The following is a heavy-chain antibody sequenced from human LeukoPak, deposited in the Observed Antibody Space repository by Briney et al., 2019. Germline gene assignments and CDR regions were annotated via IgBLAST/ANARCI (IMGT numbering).Heavy chain of an antibody. CDR3: ARNNWGIDD. Sequence: PGGSLRLSCAASGFTFSNHWMHWVRQVSGKGLVWVSRINTDGSDTSYADSVEGRFTISRDNARNTLYLQMNSLRPEDTVVYYCARNNWGIDDWGQGTLVTVSS. CDR1: GFTFSNHW. J-gene: IGHJ4*02. CDR2: INTDGSDT. V-gene: IGHV3-74*01. D-gene: IGHD7-27*01.